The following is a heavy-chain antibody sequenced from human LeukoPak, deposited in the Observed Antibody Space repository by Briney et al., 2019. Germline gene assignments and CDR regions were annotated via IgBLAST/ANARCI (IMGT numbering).Heavy chain of an antibody. Sequence: NPSETLSLTCTVSGGSINNYYWSWIRQPAGKGLEWIGRIYTRGSTNYNPSLKSRVTMSVDTSKNQFSLKLSSVTAADTAVYYCARGRHCSAEICSGGDAFDIWGQGTMVSVSS. CDR3: ARGRHCSAEICSGGDAFDI. V-gene: IGHV4-4*07. CDR2: IYTRGST. D-gene: IGHD2-15*01. J-gene: IGHJ3*02. CDR1: GGSINNYY.